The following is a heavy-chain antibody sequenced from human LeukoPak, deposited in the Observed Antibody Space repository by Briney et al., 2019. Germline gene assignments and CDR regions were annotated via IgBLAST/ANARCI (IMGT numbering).Heavy chain of an antibody. V-gene: IGHV4-34*01. CDR3: ARGSGWFGELYFPDAFDI. Sequence: PSETLSLTCAVYGESFSGYYWRWIHQPPGKGLEWIGEINHSGSTNYNPSLKSRVTISVDTSKNQFSLKLSSVTAADTALYYCARGSGWFGELYFPDAFDIWGQGTMVTVSS. D-gene: IGHD3-10*01. J-gene: IGHJ3*02. CDR1: GESFSGYY. CDR2: INHSGST.